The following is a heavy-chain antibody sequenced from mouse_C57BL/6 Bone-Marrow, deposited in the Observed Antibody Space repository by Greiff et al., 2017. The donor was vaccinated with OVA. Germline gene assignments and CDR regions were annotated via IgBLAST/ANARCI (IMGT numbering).Heavy chain of an antibody. CDR1: GYTFTSYW. J-gene: IGHJ1*03. Sequence: QVQLQQSGTELVKPGASVKLSCKASGYTFTSYWMHWVKQRPGQGLEWIGNINPSNGGTNYNEKFKSKATLTVDKSSSTAYMQLSSLTSEDSAVYYCARAYYSNFDWYFDVWGTGTTVTVSS. CDR2: INPSNGGT. V-gene: IGHV1-53*01. D-gene: IGHD2-5*01. CDR3: ARAYYSNFDWYFDV.